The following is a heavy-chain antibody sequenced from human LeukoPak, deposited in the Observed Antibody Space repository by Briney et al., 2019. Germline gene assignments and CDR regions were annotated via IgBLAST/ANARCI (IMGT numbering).Heavy chain of an antibody. CDR1: GYMFTGYY. CDR3: ARGYCSGDCFTLFDY. D-gene: IGHD2-21*02. J-gene: IGHJ4*02. V-gene: IGHV1-2*02. Sequence: GASVKVSCKASGYMFTGYYMHWVRQAPGHGLEWMGWINPNSGGTNYEQKFQGRVTMTRDTSISTAYMELSSLRSDDTAVYYCARGYCSGDCFTLFDYWGQGTLVTVSS. CDR2: INPNSGGT.